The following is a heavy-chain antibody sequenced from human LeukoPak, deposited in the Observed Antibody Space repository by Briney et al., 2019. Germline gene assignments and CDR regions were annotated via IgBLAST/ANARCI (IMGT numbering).Heavy chain of an antibody. V-gene: IGHV3-30*18. CDR2: ISYDGSNK. J-gene: IGHJ3*02. D-gene: IGHD5-24*01. Sequence: GRSLRLSCAASGFAFSSYGMHWVRQAPGKGLEWVAVISYDGSNKYYADSVKGRFTISRDNSKNTLYLQMNSLRVEDTAVYYCVKPPEMATMQGDGFDIWGQGTMVSVSS. CDR1: GFAFSSYG. CDR3: VKPPEMATMQGDGFDI.